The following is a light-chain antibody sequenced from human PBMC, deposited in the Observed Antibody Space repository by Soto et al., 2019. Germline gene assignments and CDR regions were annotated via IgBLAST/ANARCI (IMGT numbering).Light chain of an antibody. CDR1: GSDVGGYNY. V-gene: IGLV2-8*01. CDR3: SSYVGSINFAV. CDR2: EVT. J-gene: IGLJ1*01. Sequence: QSVLTQPPSASGSPGQSVTISCTGTGSDVGGYNYVSWYQQHPGKVPKLMIYEVTKRPSGVPDRFSGSKSGNTASLTVSGLQAEDEADYSCSSYVGSINFAVFGTGTKVTVL.